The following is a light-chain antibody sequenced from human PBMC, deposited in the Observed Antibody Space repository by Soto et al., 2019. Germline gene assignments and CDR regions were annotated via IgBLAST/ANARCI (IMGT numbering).Light chain of an antibody. J-gene: IGKJ1*01. CDR3: MQASELRT. V-gene: IGKV2-24*01. CDR1: RSLVYRDGNTY. Sequence: DIVLTQSPLSLPVALGQPASISCRSSRSLVYRDGNTYLSWLHQRPDQPPRLLIYKISNRLSGVPDRFSGSGAGTDFTLNISRVEAEDVGVYYCMQASELRTFGQGTKVEIK. CDR2: KIS.